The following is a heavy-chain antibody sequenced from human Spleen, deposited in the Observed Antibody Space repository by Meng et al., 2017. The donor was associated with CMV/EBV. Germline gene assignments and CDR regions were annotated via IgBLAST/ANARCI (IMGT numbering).Heavy chain of an antibody. J-gene: IGHJ4*02. Sequence: ASVKVSCKASGYIFNHYDINWVRQAPGQGLEWMGWISGFNGKTFYAQSFQDRLTLTTDTSTTTAYMELRGLRSDDMAVYFCARGYDYSNYVPVDFWGQGTLVTVS. CDR2: ISGFNGKT. CDR1: GYIFNHYD. D-gene: IGHD4-11*01. V-gene: IGHV1-18*03. CDR3: ARGYDYSNYVPVDF.